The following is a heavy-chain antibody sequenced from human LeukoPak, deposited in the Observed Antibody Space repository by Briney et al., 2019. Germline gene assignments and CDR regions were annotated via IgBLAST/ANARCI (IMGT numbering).Heavy chain of an antibody. CDR1: GYTFTGYY. J-gene: IGHJ4*02. V-gene: IGHV1-2*02. D-gene: IGHD4-23*01. CDR2: INPNSGGT. Sequence: ASVKVSCKASGYTFTGYYMHWVRQAPGQGLEWMGWINPNSGGTNYAQKFQGRVTMTRDTSISTAYMELSRLRSGDTAVYYCARDSLEWYGGNSVVLDYWGQGTLVTVSS. CDR3: ARDSLEWYGGNSVVLDY.